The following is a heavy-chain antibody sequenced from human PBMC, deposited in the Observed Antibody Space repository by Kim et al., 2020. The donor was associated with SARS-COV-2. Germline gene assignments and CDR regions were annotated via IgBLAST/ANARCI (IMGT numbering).Heavy chain of an antibody. Sequence: SETLSLTCTVSGGSISSSSYYWGWIRQPPGKGLEWIGSIYYSGSTYYNPSLKSRVTISVDTSKNQFSLKLSSVTAADTAVYYCARHGSGSYYRFVYWGQGTLVTVSS. CDR2: IYYSGST. V-gene: IGHV4-39*01. CDR3: ARHGSGSYYRFVY. CDR1: GGSISSSSYY. D-gene: IGHD1-26*01. J-gene: IGHJ4*02.